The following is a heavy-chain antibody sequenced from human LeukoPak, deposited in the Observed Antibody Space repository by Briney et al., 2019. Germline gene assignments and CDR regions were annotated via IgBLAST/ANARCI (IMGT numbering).Heavy chain of an antibody. Sequence: PGGSLRLSCAASGFTFSDYYMSWVRQAPGRGLEWVSALSSGDNTHYADSVNGRFTISRDNSKNTLYLQMNSLRAEDTAVYYCARGLPIAAAGAPLDYWGQGTLVTVSS. CDR3: ARGLPIAAAGAPLDY. J-gene: IGHJ4*02. CDR2: LSSGDNT. D-gene: IGHD6-13*01. CDR1: GFTFSDYY. V-gene: IGHV3-66*01.